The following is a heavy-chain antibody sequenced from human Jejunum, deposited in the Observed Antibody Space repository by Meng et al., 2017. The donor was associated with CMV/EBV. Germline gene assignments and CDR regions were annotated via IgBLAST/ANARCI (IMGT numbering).Heavy chain of an antibody. J-gene: IGHJ4*02. D-gene: IGHD3-10*01. CDR3: AKAPYTSGTYFVDY. V-gene: IGHV3-23*01. CDR1: GFTFINNA. Sequence: GFTFINNAMSWVRQAPGKGLEWVSAISGRGDRTYYADSVKGRFTISRDNSQNTLYLQMNSLGAEDTAAYYCAKAPYTSGTYFVDYWGQGTLVTVSS. CDR2: ISGRGDRT.